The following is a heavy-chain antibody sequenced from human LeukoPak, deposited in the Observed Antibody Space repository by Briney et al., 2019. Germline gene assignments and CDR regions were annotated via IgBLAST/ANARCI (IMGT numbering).Heavy chain of an antibody. CDR2: ISYDGSNK. CDR3: AKDHLTGYYYMDV. J-gene: IGHJ6*03. Sequence: PGGSLGLSCAASGFTFSSYGMHWVRQAPGKGLEWVAVISYDGSNKYYADSVKGRFTISRDNSKNTLYLQMNSLRAEDTTLYYCAKDHLTGYYYMDVWGKGTTVTISS. CDR1: GFTFSSYG. V-gene: IGHV3-30*18.